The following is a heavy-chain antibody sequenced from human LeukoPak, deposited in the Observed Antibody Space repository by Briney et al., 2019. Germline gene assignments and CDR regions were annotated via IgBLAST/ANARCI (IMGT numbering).Heavy chain of an antibody. CDR3: VRWRARQSEFDS. V-gene: IGHV3-7*01. Sequence: GESLTLSCAASGFTFSTYFMGWVRQAPGKGLYCVANMTPDGHEAYCVDSVKGRFTISRDNAWNSLFLQMNNLRVEDTAVYYCVRWRARQSEFDSWGQGTLVTVSS. CDR2: MTPDGHEA. CDR1: GFTFSTYF. J-gene: IGHJ4*02. D-gene: IGHD3-3*01.